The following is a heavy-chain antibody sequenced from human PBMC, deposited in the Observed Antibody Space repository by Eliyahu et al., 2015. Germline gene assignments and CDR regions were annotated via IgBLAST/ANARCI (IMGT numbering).Heavy chain of an antibody. V-gene: IGHV3-9*01. CDR2: ISWNSNKI. J-gene: IGHJ3*02. Sequence: EVQLVESGGGLVQPGRSLRPSCAASGFTFEDYAMHWVRQVPGKGLEWVSGISWNSNKIEYADSVKGRFTMSRDNAKKTPFFYKKTLRPEDTALYYCAQSQQLVLSPDAFDIWGQGTMVTVSS. CDR1: GFTFEDYA. D-gene: IGHD1-1*01. CDR3: AQSQQLVLSPDAFDI.